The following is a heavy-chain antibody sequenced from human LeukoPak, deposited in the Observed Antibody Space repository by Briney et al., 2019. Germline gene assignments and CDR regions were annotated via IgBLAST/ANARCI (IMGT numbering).Heavy chain of an antibody. V-gene: IGHV3-7*01. CDR3: ATYDNWVAGDV. Sequence: GGSLRLSCAASEFMFSDYWMSWVRQAPGKGPEWVASINKDGGEEYYADSVKGRFTVSRDNAKNSLFLQMNNLRVEDTAIYYCATYDNWVAGDVWGQGTTVSVSS. CDR1: EFMFSDYW. J-gene: IGHJ6*02. D-gene: IGHD1-1*01. CDR2: INKDGGEE.